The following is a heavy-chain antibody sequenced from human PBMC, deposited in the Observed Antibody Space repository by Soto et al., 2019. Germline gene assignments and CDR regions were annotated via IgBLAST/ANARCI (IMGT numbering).Heavy chain of an antibody. CDR2: IKEDGSEK. D-gene: IGHD2-21*02. J-gene: IGHJ4*02. V-gene: IGHV3-7*03. CDR1: VFTFSSYW. Sequence: GGSLRLSCVVSVFTFSSYWMGWVRQTPGKGLQWVANIKEDGSEKYYVGSVKGRCTISRDNTENSLFLHLNSLTAEDTAVYYCVRAPRKSVGYCGGDCFRHYDSWGQGTLVTVSS. CDR3: VRAPRKSVGYCGGDCFRHYDS.